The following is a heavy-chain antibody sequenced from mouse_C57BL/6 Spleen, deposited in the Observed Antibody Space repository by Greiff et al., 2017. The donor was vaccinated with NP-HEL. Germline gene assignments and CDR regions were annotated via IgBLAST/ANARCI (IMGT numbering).Heavy chain of an antibody. CDR3: ARSNSPDYDGGYYFDY. V-gene: IGHV1-52*01. J-gene: IGHJ2*01. Sequence: QVQLQQPGAELVRPGSSVKLSCKASGYTFTSYWMHWVKQRPIQGLEWIGNIDPSDSETHYNQKFKDKATLTVDKSSSTAYMQLSSLTSEDSAVYYCARSNSPDYDGGYYFDYWGQGTTLTVSS. D-gene: IGHD2-4*01. CDR1: GYTFTSYW. CDR2: IDPSDSET.